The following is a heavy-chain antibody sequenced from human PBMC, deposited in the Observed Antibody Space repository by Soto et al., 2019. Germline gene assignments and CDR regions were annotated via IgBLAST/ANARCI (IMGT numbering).Heavy chain of an antibody. V-gene: IGHV3-33*01. CDR3: ARYTVTTGLDY. D-gene: IGHD4-17*01. J-gene: IGHJ4*02. Sequence: QVQLVESGGGVVQPGRSLRLSCAASGFIFSSYGMHWVRQAPGKGLEWVAVIWYDGSNKYYADSVKGRFTISRDNSKNTLYLQMNSLRAEDTAVYYCARYTVTTGLDYWGQGTLVTVSS. CDR1: GFIFSSYG. CDR2: IWYDGSNK.